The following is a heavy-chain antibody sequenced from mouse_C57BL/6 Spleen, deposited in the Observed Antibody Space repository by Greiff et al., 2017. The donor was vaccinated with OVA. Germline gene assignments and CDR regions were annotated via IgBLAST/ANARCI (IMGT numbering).Heavy chain of an antibody. D-gene: IGHD2-4*01. CDR1: GYTFTEYT. Sequence: VQLQQSGAELVKPGASVKLSCKASGYTFTEYTIHWVKQRSGQGLEWIGCFYPGSGSIKYNEKFKDKDTLTADKSSSTVYMELSRLTSEDSAVYFCARYEDGDYGGGWFAYWGQGTLVTVSA. CDR2: FYPGSGSI. CDR3: ARYEDGDYGGGWFAY. J-gene: IGHJ3*01. V-gene: IGHV1-62-2*01.